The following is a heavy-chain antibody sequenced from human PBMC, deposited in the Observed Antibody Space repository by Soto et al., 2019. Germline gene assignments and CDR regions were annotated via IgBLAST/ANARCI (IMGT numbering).Heavy chain of an antibody. CDR2: IYHDRGT. CDR1: GDSVNNGDCY. J-gene: IGHJ4*02. D-gene: IGHD1-7*01. CDR3: ARMRLNYGADF. Sequence: QVQLQESGPGLVKPSQTLSLTCTVSGDSVNNGDCYWTWIRQSPGKGLEWIGYIYHDRGTYYDPSLRSRLRLSLDISENQFSLKLASVTAADTAVYYCARMRLNYGADFWGQGIRVTVSS. V-gene: IGHV4-30-4*08.